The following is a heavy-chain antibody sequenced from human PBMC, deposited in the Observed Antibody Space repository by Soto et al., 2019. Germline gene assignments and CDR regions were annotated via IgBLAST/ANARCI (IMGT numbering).Heavy chain of an antibody. CDR1: GGSISCGW. D-gene: IGHD3-10*01. CDR2: ILYSGST. J-gene: IGHJ5*02. CDR3: SSRVTDAPT. Sequence: QVQLQESGPGLVKPSGTLSLTCGVSGGSISCGWWTWVRQPPGKGLEWIGEILYSGSTNYNSSLKSRVTISIDKSKNHFSLNLTSVTAADTAVYYCSSRVTDAPTWGQGTLVTVSS. V-gene: IGHV4-4*02.